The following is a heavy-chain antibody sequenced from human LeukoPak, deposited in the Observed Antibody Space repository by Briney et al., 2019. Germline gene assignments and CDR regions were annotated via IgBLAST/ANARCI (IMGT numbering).Heavy chain of an antibody. CDR3: ARGYGENSDYHLKY. D-gene: IGHD4-11*01. V-gene: IGHV3-30*03. CDR1: GFTFNSYV. J-gene: IGHJ4*02. Sequence: PGGSLRLSCAASGFTFNSYVMHWVRQAPGKGPEWVAVIEYDENRKFYEDSVKGRFTVSRDNSKNMLYLQMNSLTTEDTAVYYCARGYGENSDYHLKYCGQGTLVTVSS. CDR2: IEYDENRK.